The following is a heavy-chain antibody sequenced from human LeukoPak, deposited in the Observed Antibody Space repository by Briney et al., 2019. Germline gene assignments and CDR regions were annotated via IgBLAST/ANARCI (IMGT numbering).Heavy chain of an antibody. J-gene: IGHJ4*02. CDR1: GITVNTNY. V-gene: IGHV3-53*01. D-gene: IGHD6-13*01. CDR2: IYSGRTT. Sequence: GVLRLSCAASGITVNTNYMCWVRQAPGEGVGWVSIIYSGRTTFYADSVKGRFTISRESSKNTLWLQMNSLTAEDTAVYYCAKPRSYSTYYFDYWGQGTLVTVSS. CDR3: AKPRSYSTYYFDY.